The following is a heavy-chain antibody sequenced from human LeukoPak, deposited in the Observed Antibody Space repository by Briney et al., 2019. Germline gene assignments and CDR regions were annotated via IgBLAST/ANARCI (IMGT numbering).Heavy chain of an antibody. D-gene: IGHD3-10*01. CDR1: GASIINYY. CDR3: ASLGGSGSWNFGY. Sequence: SETLSLTCTVSGASIINYYWSWIRQTPGKGLEWISNIYSKGETNYDAYLKSRVTISLDTSKKPLSLKVRSVTAADTAVYYCASLGGSGSWNFGYWGQGTLVTVSS. CDR2: IYSKGET. J-gene: IGHJ4*02. V-gene: IGHV4-59*01.